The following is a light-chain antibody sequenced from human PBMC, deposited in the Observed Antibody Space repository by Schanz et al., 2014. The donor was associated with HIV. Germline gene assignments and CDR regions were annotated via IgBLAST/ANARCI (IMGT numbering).Light chain of an antibody. CDR1: QRVPSGY. CDR2: GPS. V-gene: IGKV3-20*01. CDR3: QQYHPSPST. J-gene: IGKJ4*01. Sequence: EIVLTQSQGSLSLSPGEGAPLSCRASQRVPSGYLAWYQRKPGQAPRLLIYGPSRRDTDIPDRFSGSGSGTDFTLTISRLEPEDSAVYYCQQYHPSPSTFGGGTKVEIK.